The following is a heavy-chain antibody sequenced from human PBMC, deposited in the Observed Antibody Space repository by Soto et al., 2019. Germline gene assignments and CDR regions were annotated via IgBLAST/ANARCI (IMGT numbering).Heavy chain of an antibody. J-gene: IGHJ3*02. CDR3: VTPPGIQLWREYGFDI. Sequence: GGSLRLSCAASGFTVNSNFMSWVRQAPGKGLEWVSVIYSGGSTYYADSVKGRFTISRDDSKNTLYLQMNSLRAEDTAVYYCVTPPGIQLWREYGFDIRGPGTVVTVS. CDR2: IYSGGST. CDR1: GFTVNSNF. D-gene: IGHD5-18*01. V-gene: IGHV3-53*01.